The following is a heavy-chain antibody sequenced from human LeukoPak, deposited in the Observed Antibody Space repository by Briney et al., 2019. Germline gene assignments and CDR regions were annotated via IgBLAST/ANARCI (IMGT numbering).Heavy chain of an antibody. J-gene: IGHJ4*02. CDR3: AKDLEGLAYCGGDCYSAFDY. D-gene: IGHD2-21*02. Sequence: GGSLRLSCAASGFTFSSYSMNWVRQAPGKGLEWVSYISSSSSTIYYADSVKGRFTISRDNSKNTLYLQMNSLRAEDTAVYYCAKDLEGLAYCGGDCYSAFDYWGQGTLVTVSS. CDR1: GFTFSSYS. CDR2: ISSSSSTI. V-gene: IGHV3-48*01.